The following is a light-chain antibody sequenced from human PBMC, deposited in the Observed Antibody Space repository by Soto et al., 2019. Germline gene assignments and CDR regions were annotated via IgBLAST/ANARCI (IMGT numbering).Light chain of an antibody. CDR1: SXNIGSNT. Sequence: QSVLTQPLSASASPGQRITISCSGGSXNIGSNTVAWYQHLPGTAHPRLIFTAGQRPSGVPGRFSGSKSGTSASLAISGIQSEDEGDYYCSAWDNSMNGYVFGPGTKVTVL. CDR2: TAG. J-gene: IGLJ1*01. V-gene: IGLV1-44*01. CDR3: SAWDNSMNGYV.